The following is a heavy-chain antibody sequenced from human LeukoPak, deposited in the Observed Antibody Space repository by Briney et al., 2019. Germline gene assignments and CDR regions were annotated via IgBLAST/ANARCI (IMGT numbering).Heavy chain of an antibody. CDR1: GISFSDYY. Sequence: GGSLRLSCAASGISFSDYYMSWIRQAPGKGLEWIAYISGSGDTIKYADFVEGRFTISRDNAKRSVYLEMNSLTDEDTAVYFCTRGVAMATWSQGTLVTVSS. V-gene: IGHV3-11*04. J-gene: IGHJ5*02. D-gene: IGHD2-15*01. CDR2: ISGSGDTI. CDR3: TRGVAMAT.